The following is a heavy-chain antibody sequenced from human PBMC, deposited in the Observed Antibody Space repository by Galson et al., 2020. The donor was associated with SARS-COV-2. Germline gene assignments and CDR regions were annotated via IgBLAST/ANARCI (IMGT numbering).Heavy chain of an antibody. Sequence: GGSLRLSCAASGFTFSSYGMHWVRQAPGKGLEWVAVISYDGSNKYYADSVKGRFTISRDNSKNTLYLQMNSLRAEDTAVYYCAKDSYSMGVVVPAANWGQGTLVTVSS. D-gene: IGHD2-2*01. V-gene: IGHV3-30*18. CDR1: GFTFSSYG. CDR3: AKDSYSMGVVVPAAN. J-gene: IGHJ4*02. CDR2: ISYDGSNK.